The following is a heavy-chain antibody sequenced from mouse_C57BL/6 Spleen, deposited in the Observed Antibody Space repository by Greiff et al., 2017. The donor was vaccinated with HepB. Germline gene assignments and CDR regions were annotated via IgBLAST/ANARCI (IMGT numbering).Heavy chain of an antibody. Sequence: EVHLVESEGGLVQPGSSMKLSCTASGFTFSDYYMAWVRQVPEKGLEWVANINYDGSSTYYLDSLKSRFIISRDNAKNILYLQMSSLKSEDTATYYCAREGITTVVAFDVWGTGTTVTVSS. V-gene: IGHV5-16*01. D-gene: IGHD1-1*01. CDR1: GFTFSDYY. J-gene: IGHJ1*03. CDR3: AREGITTVVAFDV. CDR2: INYDGSST.